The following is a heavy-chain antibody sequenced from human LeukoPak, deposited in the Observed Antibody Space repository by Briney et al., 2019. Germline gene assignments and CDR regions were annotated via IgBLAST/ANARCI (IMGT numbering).Heavy chain of an antibody. D-gene: IGHD2-2*01. CDR2: IRDGGSNK. Sequence: PGGSLRLSCAASGFTFSSYGMDWVRPAPGKGLEWVSCIRDGGSNKYYADSVKGRFTISRANSKNTLYLQMNSLRADDTAVYYCATDGIPDAGDIDYDYWGQGALVTVSS. V-gene: IGHV3-30*02. J-gene: IGHJ4*02. CDR3: ATDGIPDAGDIDYDY. CDR1: GFTFSSYG.